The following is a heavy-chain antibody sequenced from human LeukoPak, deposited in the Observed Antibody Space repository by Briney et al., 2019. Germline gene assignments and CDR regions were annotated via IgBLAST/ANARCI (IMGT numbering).Heavy chain of an antibody. CDR2: INHSGST. D-gene: IGHD3-10*01. Sequence: SETLSLTCAVYGGSFRGYYWSWIRQPPGKGLEWIGEINHSGSTNYNPSLKSRVTISVDTSKNQFSLKLSSVTAADTAVYYCARCPSYYLFDYWGQGTLVTVSS. CDR1: GGSFRGYY. CDR3: ARCPSYYLFDY. V-gene: IGHV4-34*01. J-gene: IGHJ4*02.